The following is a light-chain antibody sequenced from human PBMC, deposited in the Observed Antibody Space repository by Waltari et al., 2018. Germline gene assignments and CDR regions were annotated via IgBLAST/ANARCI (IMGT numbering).Light chain of an antibody. CDR1: QSLLHSNGNTY. J-gene: IGKJ2*03. Sequence: DIVMTQTPLSLPITPGEPASISCRSSQSLLHSNGNTYLHWYLQKPGQSPQLLIYGGSNRASGVPDRFSGSGPGTDFSLKISKVEAEDVGVYYCVQAIAFPLYSFGQGTKVEIK. V-gene: IGKV2-40*01. CDR2: GGS. CDR3: VQAIAFPLYS.